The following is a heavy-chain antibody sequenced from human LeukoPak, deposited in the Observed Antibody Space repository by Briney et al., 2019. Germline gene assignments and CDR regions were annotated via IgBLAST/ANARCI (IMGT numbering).Heavy chain of an antibody. J-gene: IGHJ4*02. CDR1: GFTFSSHA. D-gene: IGHD6-13*01. Sequence: PGGSLRLSCAASGFTFSSHAMSWVRQAPGEGHEWVSAICGSGGSTYYADSVKGRFTISRDNSKNTLYLQMNSLRAEDTDVYYCAKDNSAAGTSFDYWGQGTLVTISS. CDR3: AKDNSAAGTSFDY. V-gene: IGHV3-23*01. CDR2: ICGSGGST.